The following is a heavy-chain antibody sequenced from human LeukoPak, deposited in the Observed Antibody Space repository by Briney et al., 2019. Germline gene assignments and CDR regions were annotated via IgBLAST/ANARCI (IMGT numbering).Heavy chain of an antibody. V-gene: IGHV3-21*06. J-gene: IGHJ4*02. CDR3: ARAGLYSTSGLEY. CDR1: GFGFSTYN. D-gene: IGHD2-2*01. Sequence: PGGSLRLSCAVSGFGFSTYNMNWVRQAPGKGLEWVSAISAGSTYMYYADSVKGRFTISRDNAENSLYLQMDNLRVDDTAVYYCARAGLYSTSGLEYWGQGTLVTVSS. CDR2: ISAGSTYM.